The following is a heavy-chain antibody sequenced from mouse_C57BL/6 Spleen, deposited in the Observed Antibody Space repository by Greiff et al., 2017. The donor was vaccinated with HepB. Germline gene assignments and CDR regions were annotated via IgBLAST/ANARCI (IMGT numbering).Heavy chain of an antibody. CDR3: ARGLRGGYFDV. CDR2: INPNNGGT. V-gene: IGHV1-18*01. CDR1: GYTFTDYN. J-gene: IGHJ1*03. Sequence: EVQLQQSGPELVKPGASVKIPCKASGYTFTDYNMDWVKQSHGKSLEWIGDINPNNGGTIYNQKFKGKATLTVDKSSSTAYMELRSLTSEDTAVYYCARGLRGGYFDVWGTGTTVTVSS. D-gene: IGHD1-1*01.